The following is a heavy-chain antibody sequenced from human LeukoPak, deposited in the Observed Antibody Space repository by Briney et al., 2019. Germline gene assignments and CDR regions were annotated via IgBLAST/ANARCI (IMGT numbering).Heavy chain of an antibody. Sequence: PSETLSLTCAVYGGSFSGYYWSWIRQPPGKGLEWIGSIYYSGSTYYNPSLKSRVTISVDASKNQFSLKLSSVTAADTAVYYCARLRSSAVDYWGQGTLVTVSS. D-gene: IGHD2-2*01. CDR1: GGSFSGYY. J-gene: IGHJ4*02. V-gene: IGHV4-34*01. CDR2: IYYSGST. CDR3: ARLRSSAVDY.